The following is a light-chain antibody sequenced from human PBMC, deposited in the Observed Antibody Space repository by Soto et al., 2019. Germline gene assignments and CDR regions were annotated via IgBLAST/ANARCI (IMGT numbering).Light chain of an antibody. CDR3: QQRHVWPIT. Sequence: EVVLTQSPVTLSLSPGETATLSCRASQSFRGLLAWYQQKPGQAPRLLIYDAYNRATGIPPRFSGSGSGTDFTLTISSLEPEDSAVYYCQQRHVWPITFGQGTRLEIK. V-gene: IGKV3-11*01. CDR1: QSFRGL. CDR2: DAY. J-gene: IGKJ5*01.